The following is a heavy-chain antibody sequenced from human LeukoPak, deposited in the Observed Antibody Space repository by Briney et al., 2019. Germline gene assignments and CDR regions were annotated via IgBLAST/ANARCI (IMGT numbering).Heavy chain of an antibody. CDR1: VFTFSSYS. J-gene: IGHJ4*02. CDR3: ARDWGYDSGTYCVY. D-gene: IGHD3-10*01. V-gene: IGHV3-30*04. Sequence: SGGSLRLSCAASVFTFSSYSMHGVRQAPGKGLEGVAVISYDGKKKHYADSVKGRFTISRDNSKNTLDLQMNSLRAEDMAVYYCARDWGYDSGTYCVYWGQGTLVTVSS. CDR2: ISYDGKKK.